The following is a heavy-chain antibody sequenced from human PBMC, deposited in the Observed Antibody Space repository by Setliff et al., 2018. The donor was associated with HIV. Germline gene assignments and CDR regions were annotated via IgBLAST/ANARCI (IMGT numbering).Heavy chain of an antibody. J-gene: IGHJ6*02. CDR2: MYYSGNT. V-gene: IGHV4-59*12. D-gene: IGHD6-19*01. CDR1: GVSISNYY. CDR3: ARGAIAVAGISYYYYGMDV. Sequence: KTSETLSLTCTVSGVSISNYYWSWIRQPPGKGLEWIGYMYYSGNTNYNPSLKSRVTVSVDTSKNQFSLKLSSVTAADTAVYYCARGAIAVAGISYYYYGMDVWGQGTTVTVSS.